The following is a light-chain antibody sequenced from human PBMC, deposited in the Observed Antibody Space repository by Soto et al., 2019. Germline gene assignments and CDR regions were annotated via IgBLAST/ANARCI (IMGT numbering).Light chain of an antibody. V-gene: IGLV2-14*01. J-gene: IGLJ3*02. CDR2: DVS. CDR3: SSYTSSSTLV. CDR1: SSDVGGYNY. Sequence: QSAMTQPASVSGSPGQSIIISCTGTSSDVGGYNYVSWYQQHPGKAPKVMIYDVSNRPSGVSNRFSGSKSGNTASLTISGLQAEDEADYYCSSYTSSSTLVFGGGTKLNVL.